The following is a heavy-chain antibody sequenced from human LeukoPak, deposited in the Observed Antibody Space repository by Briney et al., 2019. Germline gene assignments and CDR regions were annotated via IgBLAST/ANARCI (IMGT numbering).Heavy chain of an antibody. J-gene: IGHJ4*02. CDR3: ARLAYCGGDCYFLHFDY. CDR2: IRYDGSNK. V-gene: IGHV3-30*02. D-gene: IGHD2-21*02. CDR1: GFTFSSYG. Sequence: GGSLRLSCAASGFTFSSYGMHWVRQAPGKGLEWVAFIRYDGSNKYYADSVKGRSTISRDNSKNTLYLQMNSLRAEDTAVYYCARLAYCGGDCYFLHFDYWGQGTLVTVSS.